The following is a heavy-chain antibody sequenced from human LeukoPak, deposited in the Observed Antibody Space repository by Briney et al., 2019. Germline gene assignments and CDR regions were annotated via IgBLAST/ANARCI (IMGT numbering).Heavy chain of an antibody. CDR1: GLTVSSNY. Sequence: GGSLRLSCAASGLTVSSNYMSWVRQAPGKGLEGVSVIFSGGSTFYRDSVKGRFTMSRDISKNTVYLQMNSLRAEDTAVYYCAGASYVVTAAATAFDIWGQGTMVTVSS. CDR3: AGASYVVTAAATAFDI. CDR2: IFSGGST. V-gene: IGHV3-53*01. J-gene: IGHJ3*02. D-gene: IGHD2-2*01.